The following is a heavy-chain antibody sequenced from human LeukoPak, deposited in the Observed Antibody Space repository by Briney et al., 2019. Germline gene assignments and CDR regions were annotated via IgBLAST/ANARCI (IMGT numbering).Heavy chain of an antibody. V-gene: IGHV4-59*01. CDR1: GGSISSYY. Sequence: PSETLSLTCTVSGGSISSYYWSWIRQAPGKGLEWIGYVYYSGSTNYNPSLKSRVTISVDTSKNQFSLKLSSVTAADTAVYYCARDQTDDSGSYNWFDPWGQGTLVTVSS. CDR3: ARDQTDDSGSYNWFDP. D-gene: IGHD1-26*01. J-gene: IGHJ5*02. CDR2: VYYSGST.